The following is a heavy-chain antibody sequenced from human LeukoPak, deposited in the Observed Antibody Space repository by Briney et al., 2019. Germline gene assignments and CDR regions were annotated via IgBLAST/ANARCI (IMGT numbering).Heavy chain of an antibody. CDR2: INHSGST. Sequence: SETLSLTCAVYGGSFSSYYWSWIRQPPGKGLEWIGEINHSGSTNYNPSLKSRVTISVDTSKNQFSLKLSSVTAADTAVYYCARSAVRGPWGYWGQGTLVTVSS. CDR1: GGSFSSYY. CDR3: ARSAVRGPWGY. D-gene: IGHD3-10*01. J-gene: IGHJ4*02. V-gene: IGHV4-34*01.